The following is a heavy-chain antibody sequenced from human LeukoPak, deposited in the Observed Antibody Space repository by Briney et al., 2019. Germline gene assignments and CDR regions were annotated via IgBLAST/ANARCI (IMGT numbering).Heavy chain of an antibody. CDR3: ARDEYYDSSGYFADY. CDR2: IIPIFGTA. V-gene: IGHV1-69*13. J-gene: IGHJ4*02. D-gene: IGHD3-22*01. Sequence: ASVKVSCKASGGTFSSYTISWVRQAPGQGLEWMGGIIPIFGTANYAQKFQGRVTITADESTSTAYMELSSLRSEDTAVYYCARDEYYDSSGYFADYWGQGTLVTVSS. CDR1: GGTFSSYT.